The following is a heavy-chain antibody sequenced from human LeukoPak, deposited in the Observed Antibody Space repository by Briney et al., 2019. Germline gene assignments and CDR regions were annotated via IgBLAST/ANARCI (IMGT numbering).Heavy chain of an antibody. CDR2: ISLRGRT. CDR3: ARHAAVEGSSGWSPLWWFDP. V-gene: IGHV4-4*02. CDR1: GASITTTNF. D-gene: IGHD6-19*01. Sequence: SETLSLTCGVSGASITTTNFWSWVRQPPGGGLEWIGEISLRGRTQYNPSLKSRVNISIDESKNHLYLSLASVTAADTAVYYCARHAAVEGSSGWSPLWWFDPWGQGTLVTVSS. J-gene: IGHJ5*02.